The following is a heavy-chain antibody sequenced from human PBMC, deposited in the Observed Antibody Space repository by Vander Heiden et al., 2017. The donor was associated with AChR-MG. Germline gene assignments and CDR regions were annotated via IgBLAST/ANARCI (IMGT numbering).Heavy chain of an antibody. CDR3: ARDLSSTVPLATATYYGMDV. V-gene: IGHV3-66*02. D-gene: IGHD2-21*02. CDR1: GFPLTTNY. J-gene: IGHJ6*02. Sequence: EVQLVESGGGLVQPGGSLRLSCAASGFPLTTNYIIWFRQAPGTGLEWVSIIHSSGSAYYADSVKGRFTISRDDSKNTLYLQMNSLRAEDTAVYYCARDLSSTVPLATATYYGMDVWGQGTTVTVSS. CDR2: IHSSGSA.